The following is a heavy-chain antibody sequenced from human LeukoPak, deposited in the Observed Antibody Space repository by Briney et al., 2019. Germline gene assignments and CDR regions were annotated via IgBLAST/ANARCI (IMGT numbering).Heavy chain of an antibody. V-gene: IGHV1-2*02. J-gene: IGHJ4*02. CDR1: GYTFTDYY. CDR2: SKPNSGGT. D-gene: IGHD3-22*01. Sequence: ASVTLSYTAPGYTFTDYYVHCARHAPRPVRGLIGWSKPNSGGTNYAQKFQGRVTMTRDTSISTAYMELSRLRSDDTAVYYCARGPINYYDSSGYPSQWGQGTLVTVSS. CDR3: ARGPINYYDSSGYPSQ.